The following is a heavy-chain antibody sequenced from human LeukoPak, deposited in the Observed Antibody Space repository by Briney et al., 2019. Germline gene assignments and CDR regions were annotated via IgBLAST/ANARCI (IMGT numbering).Heavy chain of an antibody. CDR3: ASNEQQLVRGGWFDP. Sequence: ASVKVSCKASGYTFTSYYMHWVRQAPGQGLEWMGIINPSGGSTSYAQKFQGRVTMTRDMSTSTVYMELSSLRSEDTAVYYCASNEQQLVRGGWFDPWGQGTLVTVSS. V-gene: IGHV1-46*01. D-gene: IGHD6-13*01. CDR2: INPSGGST. J-gene: IGHJ5*02. CDR1: GYTFTSYY.